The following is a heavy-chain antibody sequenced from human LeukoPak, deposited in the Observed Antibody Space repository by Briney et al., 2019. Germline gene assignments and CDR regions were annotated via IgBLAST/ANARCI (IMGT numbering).Heavy chain of an antibody. Sequence: GASVKVSCKASGGTFSSYASSWVRQAPGQGLEWMGRIIPILGIANYAQKFQGRVTMTRNTSISTAYMELSSLRSEDTAVYYCTSARRCSTSCSCDYWGQGTLVTLSS. D-gene: IGHD2-2*01. V-gene: IGHV1-69*04. CDR2: IIPILGIA. CDR1: GGTFSSYA. J-gene: IGHJ4*02. CDR3: TSARRCSTSCSCDY.